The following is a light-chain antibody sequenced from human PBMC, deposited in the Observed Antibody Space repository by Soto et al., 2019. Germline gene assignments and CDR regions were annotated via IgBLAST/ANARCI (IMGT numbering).Light chain of an antibody. Sequence: QSVLTQPPSVSGAPGQRVTMSCTGSSSNSGAGYDVHWYQQLPGTAPKLLISGNSNRPSGVPDRFSGSKSGTSASLAITGLQAEDEADYYCQSYDSSLSGWVFGGGTKVTVL. V-gene: IGLV1-40*01. J-gene: IGLJ3*02. CDR3: QSYDSSLSGWV. CDR1: SSNSGAGYD. CDR2: GNS.